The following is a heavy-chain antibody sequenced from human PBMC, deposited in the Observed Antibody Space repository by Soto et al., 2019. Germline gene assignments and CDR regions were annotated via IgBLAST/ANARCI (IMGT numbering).Heavy chain of an antibody. CDR3: ARIDTSSSGWYFDL. J-gene: IGHJ2*01. CDR1: GFSLSNPRMG. Sequence: QVTLKESGPVLAKPTETLTLTCTVSGFSLSNPRMGVGWIRQPPGKALEWLAHIFSNDEKSHSTSLQSSLTISRDTSKSQVVLIMTIMDPVHTATYYCARIDTSSSGWYFDLWGRGTLVTVSS. V-gene: IGHV2-26*01. D-gene: IGHD6-6*01. CDR2: IFSNDEK.